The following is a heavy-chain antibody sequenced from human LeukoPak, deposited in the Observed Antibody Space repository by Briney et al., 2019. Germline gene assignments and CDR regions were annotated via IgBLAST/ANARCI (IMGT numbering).Heavy chain of an antibody. CDR3: VSPGYSSSWYSDAFDI. J-gene: IGHJ3*02. CDR1: GFTFSSYA. D-gene: IGHD6-13*01. CDR2: ISSSSSYI. V-gene: IGHV3-21*01. Sequence: TGGSLRLSCAASGFTFSSYAMSWVRQAPGKGLEWVSSISSSSSYIYYADSVKGRFTISRDNAKNSLYLQMNSLRAEDTAVYYCVSPGYSSSWYSDAFDIWGQGTMVTVSS.